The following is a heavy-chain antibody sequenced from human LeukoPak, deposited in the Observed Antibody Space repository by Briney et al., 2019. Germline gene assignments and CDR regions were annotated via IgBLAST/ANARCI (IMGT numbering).Heavy chain of an antibody. J-gene: IGHJ4*02. V-gene: IGHV4-4*02. CDR2: IYHSGSP. Sequence: SETLSLTCAVSGGSISSNNWWGWVRQPPGKGLEWIGEIYHSGSPNCNPSLKSRVTISVDKSRNHFSLNLSSVTAADTAVYYCARVNINNWHSCDYWGQGTLVTVSS. D-gene: IGHD1-1*01. CDR1: GGSISSNNW. CDR3: ARVNINNWHSCDY.